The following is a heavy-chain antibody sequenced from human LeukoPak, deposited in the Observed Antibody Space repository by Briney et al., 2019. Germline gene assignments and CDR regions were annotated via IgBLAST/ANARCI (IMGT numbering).Heavy chain of an antibody. V-gene: IGHV1-69*01. D-gene: IGHD3-22*01. CDR1: GGTFSSYA. Sequence: SVKVSCKASGGTFSSYAISWVRQAPGQGLEWMGGIIPIFGTANYAQKFQGRVTITADESTSTAYMELSSLRSEDTAVYYCAREHDSSGYYSGSLYFDYWGQGTLVTVSS. CDR3: AREHDSSGYYSGSLYFDY. CDR2: IIPIFGTA. J-gene: IGHJ4*02.